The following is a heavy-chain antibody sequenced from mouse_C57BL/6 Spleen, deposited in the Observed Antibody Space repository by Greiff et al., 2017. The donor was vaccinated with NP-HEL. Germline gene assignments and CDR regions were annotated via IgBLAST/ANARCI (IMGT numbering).Heavy chain of an antibody. J-gene: IGHJ3*01. CDR2: IHPNSGST. Sequence: QVQLQQPGAELVKPGASVKLSCKASGYTFTSYWMHWVKQRPGQGLEWIGMIHPNSGSTNYNEKFKSKATLTVDKSSSTAYMQLSSLTSEDSAVYYCASDDGSSYGFAYWGQGTLVTVSA. V-gene: IGHV1-64*01. D-gene: IGHD1-1*01. CDR3: ASDDGSSYGFAY. CDR1: GYTFTSYW.